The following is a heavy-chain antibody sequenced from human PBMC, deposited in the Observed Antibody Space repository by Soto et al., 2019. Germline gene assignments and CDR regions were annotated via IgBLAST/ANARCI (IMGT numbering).Heavy chain of an antibody. CDR3: VKERMEQYQVLAFFEY. J-gene: IGHJ4*02. Sequence: QVQLVESGGGVVQPGTSLRLSCAASGFTFSRYGMHWVRQAPGEGLEWVAVISYDGSNKYYADSVRGRFTISRDNSKNMLYVQMNSLGAEDTAVYYCVKERMEQYQVLAFFEYWGQGTLVTVSS. D-gene: IGHD2-2*01. V-gene: IGHV3-30*18. CDR1: GFTFSRYG. CDR2: ISYDGSNK.